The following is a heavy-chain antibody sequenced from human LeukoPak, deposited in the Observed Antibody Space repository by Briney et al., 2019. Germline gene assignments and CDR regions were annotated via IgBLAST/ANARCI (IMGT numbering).Heavy chain of an antibody. J-gene: IGHJ6*03. CDR2: IYTSGST. CDR1: GGSISSYY. V-gene: IGHV4-4*07. Sequence: SETLSLTCTVSGGSISSYYWSWIRQPAGKGLEWIGRIYTSGSTNYNPSLKSRVTMSVDTSKNQFSLKLSSVTAADTAVYYCAREFEGVGTVTTYYYYYYYMDVWGKGTTVTVSS. CDR3: AREFEGVGTVTTYYYYYYYMDV. D-gene: IGHD4-17*01.